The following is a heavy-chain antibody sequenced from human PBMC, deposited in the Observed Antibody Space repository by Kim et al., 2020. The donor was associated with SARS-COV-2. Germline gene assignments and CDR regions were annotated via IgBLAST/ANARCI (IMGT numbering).Heavy chain of an antibody. CDR1: GFTFSDYW. D-gene: IGHD2-8*01. V-gene: IGHV3-74*01. CDR2: INSDGSNT. Sequence: GGSLRLSCAASGFTFSDYWMHWVRQAPGKGLVWVSRINSDGSNTNYADSVKGRFTISRDNARNTLSLQMNSLRAEDTAMYFCARTHNGAIDIWGQGTMVTASS. CDR3: ARTHNGAIDI. J-gene: IGHJ3*02.